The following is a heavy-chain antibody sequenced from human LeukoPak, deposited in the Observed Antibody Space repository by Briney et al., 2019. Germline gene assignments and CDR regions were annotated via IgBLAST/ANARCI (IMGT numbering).Heavy chain of an antibody. CDR3: ARAGPYYYDSSGYYVY. V-gene: IGHV3-48*01. Sequence: GGSLRLSCAASGFTFSSYWMSWVRQAPGKGLEWVSYISSSSSTIYYADSVKGRFTISRDNAKNSLYLQMNSLRAEDTAVYYCARAGPYYYDSSGYYVYWGQGTLVTVSS. J-gene: IGHJ4*02. CDR2: ISSSSSTI. D-gene: IGHD3-22*01. CDR1: GFTFSSYW.